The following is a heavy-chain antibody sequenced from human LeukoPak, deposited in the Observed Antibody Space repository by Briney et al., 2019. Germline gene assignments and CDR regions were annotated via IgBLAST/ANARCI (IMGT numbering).Heavy chain of an antibody. V-gene: IGHV4-59*01. CDR2: IYYSGST. CDR3: ARARLSRKGMDV. Sequence: SETLSLTCTVSGGSISSYYWSWIRQPPGKGPEWIGYIYYSGSTNYNPSLKSRVTISVDTSKNQFSLKLSSVTAAGTAVYYCARARLSRKGMDVWGQGTTVTVSS. D-gene: IGHD4/OR15-4a*01. CDR1: GGSISSYY. J-gene: IGHJ6*02.